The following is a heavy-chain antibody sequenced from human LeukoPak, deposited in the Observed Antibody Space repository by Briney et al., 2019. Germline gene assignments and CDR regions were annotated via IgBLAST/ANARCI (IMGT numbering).Heavy chain of an antibody. Sequence: PGGSLRLSCAGSGFIFRNYAMSWVRQAPGMGLEWVSAISGSGVGTNYADSVKGRFTISRDNSKNTLYLQMNSLRAEDTAVYYCARWSGYYYYMDVWGKGTTVTVSS. V-gene: IGHV3-23*01. D-gene: IGHD3-10*02. J-gene: IGHJ6*03. CDR1: GFIFRNYA. CDR2: ISGSGVGT. CDR3: ARWSGYYYYMDV.